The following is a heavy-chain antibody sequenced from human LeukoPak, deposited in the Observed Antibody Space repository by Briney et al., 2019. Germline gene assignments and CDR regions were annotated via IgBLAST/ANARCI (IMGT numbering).Heavy chain of an antibody. D-gene: IGHD3-9*01. CDR1: GFTFSSYG. CDR2: IRYDGSNK. CDR3: AKDYDILTGAPGFDC. J-gene: IGHJ4*02. Sequence: PGGSLRLSCAASGFTFSSYGMHWVRQAPGKGLEWVAFIRYDGSNKYYADSVKGRFTISRDNSKNTLYLQMNSLRAEDTAVYYCAKDYDILTGAPGFDCWGQGTLVTVSS. V-gene: IGHV3-30*02.